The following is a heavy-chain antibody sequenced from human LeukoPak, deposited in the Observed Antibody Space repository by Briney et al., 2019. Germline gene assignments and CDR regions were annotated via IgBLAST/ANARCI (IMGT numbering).Heavy chain of an antibody. J-gene: IGHJ4*02. CDR1: GGTFSSYA. CDR2: FGPEDGET. CDR3: ATDLVGATARYY. V-gene: IGHV1-24*01. D-gene: IGHD1-26*01. Sequence: GASVKVSCKASGGTFSSYAISWVRQAPGQGLEWVGGFGPEDGETIYAQKFQGRVTMTEDTSTDTAYMELSSLRSEDTAVYYCATDLVGATARYYWGQGTLVTVSS.